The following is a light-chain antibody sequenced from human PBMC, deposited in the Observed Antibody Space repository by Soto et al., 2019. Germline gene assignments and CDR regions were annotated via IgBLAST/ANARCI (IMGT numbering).Light chain of an antibody. CDR2: DVD. CDR3: SSYAGSSTLV. Sequence: QSALTQPASVSGSPGQSITISCTGTINNVGSFDLVSWYQQHPGKAPKLIIYDVDKRPSGVSDRFSGSKSGNTASLTVSGLQAEDEADYHCSSYAGSSTLVFGGGTKVTVL. V-gene: IGLV2-23*02. J-gene: IGLJ3*02. CDR1: INNVGSFDL.